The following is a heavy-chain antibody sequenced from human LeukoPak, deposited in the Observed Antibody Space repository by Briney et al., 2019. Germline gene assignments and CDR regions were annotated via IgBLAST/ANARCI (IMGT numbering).Heavy chain of an antibody. D-gene: IGHD3-10*01. CDR3: ARSMVRGVPPFDY. V-gene: IGHV4-30-2*01. Sequence: SQALSLTCAASGGSISSGGYSWSWIRQPPGKGLEWIGYIYHSGSTYYNPSLKSRVTISVDRSKNQFSLKLSSVTAADTAVYYCARSMVRGVPPFDYWGQGTLVTVSS. J-gene: IGHJ4*02. CDR2: IYHSGST. CDR1: GGSISSGGYS.